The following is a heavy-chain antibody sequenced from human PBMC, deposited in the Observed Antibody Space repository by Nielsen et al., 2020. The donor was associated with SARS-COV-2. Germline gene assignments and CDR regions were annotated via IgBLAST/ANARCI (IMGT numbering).Heavy chain of an antibody. CDR2: IDPTDSYT. CDR1: GYSFANYW. Sequence: GESLKISCRGSGYSFANYWISWVRQMPGKGLEWMGRIDPTDSYTNYSPSFQGHVTISTDKSISTAYLQWSSLRASDTAVYYCARHIQRSGYSFGFDYWGQGTLVTVSS. CDR3: ARHIQRSGYSFGFDY. V-gene: IGHV5-10-1*01. D-gene: IGHD5-12*01. J-gene: IGHJ4*02.